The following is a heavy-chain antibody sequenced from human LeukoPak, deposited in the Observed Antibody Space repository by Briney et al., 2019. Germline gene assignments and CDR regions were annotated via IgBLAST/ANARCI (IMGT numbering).Heavy chain of an antibody. J-gene: IGHJ4*02. CDR2: VYTTGST. D-gene: IGHD2-2*03. CDR3: ARGWIDGLDY. V-gene: IGHV4-4*07. Sequence: PSETLSLTCTVSGGSISSYYWSWIRQPAGKGLEWIGRVYTTGSTNYSPSLKSRVTMSVDTSKNQFSLKLSSVTAADTAVYYCARGWIDGLDYWGQGTLVTVSS. CDR1: GGSISSYY.